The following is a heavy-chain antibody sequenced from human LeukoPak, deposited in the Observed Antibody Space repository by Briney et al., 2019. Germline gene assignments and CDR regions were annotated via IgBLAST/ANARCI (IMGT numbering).Heavy chain of an antibody. J-gene: IGHJ6*02. CDR2: IYSGGST. CDR3: ARDMSSGYQTFYYYYGMDV. V-gene: IGHV3-66*01. D-gene: IGHD3-22*01. Sequence: GGSLRLSCAASGFTVSSNYMSWVRQAPGKGLEWVSDIYSGGSTYYADSAKGRFTISRDNSKNTLYLQMNSLRAEDTAVYYCARDMSSGYQTFYYYYGMDVWGQGTTVTVSS. CDR1: GFTVSSNY.